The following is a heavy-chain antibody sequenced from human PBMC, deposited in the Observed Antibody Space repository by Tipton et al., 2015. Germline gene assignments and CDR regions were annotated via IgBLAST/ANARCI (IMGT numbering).Heavy chain of an antibody. Sequence: PLVQSGPEVKKPGASVKVSCKASGYTFTSYDLHWVRQATGQGLEWMGWMNPNTGNTAYALKFQGRVTMTRNTSISTAYMEVSGRRSEDSAVYYCARVRPYFEIVPGHSRLYYSGMDVWGQGSTVSVYS. V-gene: IGHV1-8*01. D-gene: IGHD3-9*01. CDR2: MNPNTGNT. J-gene: IGHJ6*02. CDR3: ARVRPYFEIVPGHSRLYYSGMDV. CDR1: GYTFTSYD.